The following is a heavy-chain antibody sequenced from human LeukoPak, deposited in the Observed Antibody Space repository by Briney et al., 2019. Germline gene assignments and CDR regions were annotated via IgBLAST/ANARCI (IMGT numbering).Heavy chain of an antibody. Sequence: GGSLRLSCAASGFTFSSYAMSWVRQAPGKGLEWVSAISGSGGSTYYADSVKGRFTISRDNSKNTLYLQMNSLRAEDTAVYYCAKDQRITIFGVVPELDYWGQGTLVTVSS. CDR1: GFTFSSYA. D-gene: IGHD3-3*01. V-gene: IGHV3-23*01. CDR3: AKDQRITIFGVVPELDY. J-gene: IGHJ4*02. CDR2: ISGSGGST.